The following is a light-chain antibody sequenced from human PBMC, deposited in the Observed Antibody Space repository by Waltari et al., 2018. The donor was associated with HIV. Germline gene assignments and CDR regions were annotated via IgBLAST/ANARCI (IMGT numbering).Light chain of an antibody. J-gene: IGLJ2*01. CDR1: SSNIGSNT. V-gene: IGLV1-44*01. CDR3: AAWDDSLNGVV. Sequence: QSVLTQPPSASGTPGQRVTISCSGSSSNIGSNTVNWYQQLPGTAPKLLIYSNNRRPSGVPYPLSGSRSVTSASLAISGLQSEDEADYYCAAWDDSLNGVVFGGGTKLTVL. CDR2: SNN.